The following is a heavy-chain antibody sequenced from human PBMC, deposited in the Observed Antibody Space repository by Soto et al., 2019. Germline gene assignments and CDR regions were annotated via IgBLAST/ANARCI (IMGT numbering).Heavy chain of an antibody. Sequence: ASVKVFCKASGYSFISNDITWVRQAPGQGLEWMGWMNANSGITGYAEKFQDRVTMTRNTSISTAYMELSSLTSEDTAVYYCARDSTSPDYWGQGTLVTVSS. CDR2: MNANSGIT. CDR1: GYSFISND. V-gene: IGHV1-8*01. CDR3: ARDSTSPDY. J-gene: IGHJ4*02. D-gene: IGHD2-2*01.